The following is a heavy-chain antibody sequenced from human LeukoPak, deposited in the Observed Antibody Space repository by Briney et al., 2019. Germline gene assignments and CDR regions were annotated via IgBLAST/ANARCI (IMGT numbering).Heavy chain of an antibody. CDR2: IYYSGST. D-gene: IGHD1-26*01. J-gene: IGHJ4*02. V-gene: IGHV4-39*07. CDR1: GGSISSSSYY. Sequence: SETLSLTCTVSGGSISSSSYYWGWIRQPPGKGLEWIGSIYYSGSTYYNPSLKSRVTISVDTSKNQFSLKLSSVTAADTAVYYCARDRRDGSQGYYFDYWGQGTLVTVSS. CDR3: ARDRRDGSQGYYFDY.